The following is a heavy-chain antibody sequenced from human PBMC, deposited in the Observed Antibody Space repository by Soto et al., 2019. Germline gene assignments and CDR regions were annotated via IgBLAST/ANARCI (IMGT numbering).Heavy chain of an antibody. V-gene: IGHV1-69*12. Sequence: QVPLVQSGAEVKKPGSSVMVACKVSGDTFRNYAINWVRQAPGQGLESMGAIVPIFSTTNYAQKFQGRVTITEHESTITAYLALSRLRSHDTATSYSAREAAAAGTFLEDAFDIWGTGTMVTVSS. D-gene: IGHD6-13*01. CDR3: AREAAAAGTFLEDAFDI. CDR2: IVPIFSTT. CDR1: GDTFRNYA. J-gene: IGHJ3*02.